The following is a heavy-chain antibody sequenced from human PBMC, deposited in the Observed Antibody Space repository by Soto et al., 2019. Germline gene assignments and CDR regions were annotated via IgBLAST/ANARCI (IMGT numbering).Heavy chain of an antibody. CDR3: ARDQGVVVTADNWFDP. J-gene: IGHJ5*02. CDR1: GGSITDYS. CDR2: IFSSGST. V-gene: IGHV4-4*07. Sequence: ETLSLTCTVSGGSITDYSWVWIRQPAGKGLEWIGRIFSSGSTNYNPSLKGRITMSLDTSKNQFSLKLNSATATDTAVYFRARDQGVVVTADNWFDPWGQGILVTVSS. D-gene: IGHD2-21*02.